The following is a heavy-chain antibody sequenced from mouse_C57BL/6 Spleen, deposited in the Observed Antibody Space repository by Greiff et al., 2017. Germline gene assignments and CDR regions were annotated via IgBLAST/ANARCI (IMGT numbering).Heavy chain of an antibody. CDR3: ARGDGYWTY. D-gene: IGHD2-3*01. Sequence: EVKLMESGPVLVKPGASVKMSCKASGYTFTDYYMNWVKQSHGKSLEWIGVINPYNGGTSYNQKFKGKATLTVDKSSSTAYMERNSLTSEDSAVYYCARGDGYWTYWGQGTLVTVSA. J-gene: IGHJ3*01. V-gene: IGHV1-19*01. CDR2: INPYNGGT. CDR1: GYTFTDYY.